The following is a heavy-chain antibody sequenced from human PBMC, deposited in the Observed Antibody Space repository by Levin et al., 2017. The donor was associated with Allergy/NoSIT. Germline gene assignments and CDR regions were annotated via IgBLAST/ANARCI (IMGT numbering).Heavy chain of an antibody. CDR1: GGSISSGSYY. D-gene: IGHD3-10*01. CDR3: AREGYYGSGSYYIIDY. V-gene: IGHV4-61*02. J-gene: IGHJ4*02. CDR2: IHSSGST. Sequence: SQTLSLTCTVSGGSISSGSYYWSWIRQPAGKGLEWIGRIHSSGSTNYNPSLKSRVTISVDTSKNQFSLKLSSVTAADTAVYYCAREGYYGSGSYYIIDYWGQGTLVTVSS.